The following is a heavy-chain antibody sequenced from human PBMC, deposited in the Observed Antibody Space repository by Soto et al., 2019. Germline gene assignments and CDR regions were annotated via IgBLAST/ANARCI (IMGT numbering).Heavy chain of an antibody. CDR2: IKQDESEK. D-gene: IGHD3-22*01. CDR3: ARGDYFDRRFDY. J-gene: IGHJ4*02. V-gene: IGHV3-7*03. Sequence: VRQAPGKGLEWVATIKQDESEKYYVDSVKGRFTVSRDNAKNSLYLQMNSLRVEDTAFYYCARGDYFDRRFDYWGQGTLVTVSS.